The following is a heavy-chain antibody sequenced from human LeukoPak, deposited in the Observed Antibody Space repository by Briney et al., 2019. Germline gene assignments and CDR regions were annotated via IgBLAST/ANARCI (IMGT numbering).Heavy chain of an antibody. CDR3: ASNRDYSSGWQTLALGGYYYYMDV. Sequence: PGGSLRLSCAASGFTFRSYEMNWVRQAPGKGLEWIGSIYYSGSTYYNPSLKSRVTISVDTSKNQFSLKLSSVTAADTAVYYCASNRDYSSGWQTLALGGYYYYMDVWGKGTTVTVSS. CDR2: IYYSGST. V-gene: IGHV4-38-2*01. D-gene: IGHD6-19*01. CDR1: GFTFRSYE. J-gene: IGHJ6*03.